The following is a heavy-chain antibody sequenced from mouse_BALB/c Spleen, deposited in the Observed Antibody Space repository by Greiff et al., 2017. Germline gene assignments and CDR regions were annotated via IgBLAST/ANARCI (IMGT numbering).Heavy chain of an antibody. CDR3: ARHYGYDWFAY. CDR2: ISSGGGST. V-gene: IGHV5-12-1*01. CDR1: GFAFSSYD. D-gene: IGHD2-2*01. Sequence: EVKLVESGGGLVKPGGSLKLSCAASGFAFSSYDMSWVRQTPEKRLEWVAYISSGGGSTYYPDTVKGRFTISRDNAKNTLYLQMSSLKSEDTAMYYCARHYGYDWFAYWGQGTLVTVSA. J-gene: IGHJ3*01.